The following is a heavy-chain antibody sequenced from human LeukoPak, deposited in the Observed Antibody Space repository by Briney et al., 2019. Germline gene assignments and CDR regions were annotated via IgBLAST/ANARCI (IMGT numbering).Heavy chain of an antibody. Sequence: RASVKVSCKASGYTFTGYYMHWVRQAPGQGLEWMGGIIPIFGTANYAQKFQGRVTITADESTSTAYMELSSLRSEDTAVYYCARDRGYGSGSLNWFDPWGQGTLVTVSS. J-gene: IGHJ5*02. CDR2: IIPIFGTA. V-gene: IGHV1-69*13. CDR3: ARDRGYGSGSLNWFDP. D-gene: IGHD3-10*01. CDR1: GYTFTGYY.